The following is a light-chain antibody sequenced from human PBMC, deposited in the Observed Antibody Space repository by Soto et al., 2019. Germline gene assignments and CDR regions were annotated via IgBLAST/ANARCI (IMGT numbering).Light chain of an antibody. Sequence: QSALTQPASVSGSPGQSITISCTGTSSDVGGYNYVSWYQQHPGKAPKLLIYEVNNRPSGASNRFSGSKSGNTASLTISGLQAEDEADYYCCSYAGSSTVFGGGTQLTVL. CDR3: CSYAGSSTV. V-gene: IGLV2-14*01. J-gene: IGLJ2*01. CDR1: SSDVGGYNY. CDR2: EVN.